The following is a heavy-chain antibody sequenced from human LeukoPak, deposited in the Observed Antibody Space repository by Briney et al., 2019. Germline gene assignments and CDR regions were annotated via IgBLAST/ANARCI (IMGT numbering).Heavy chain of an antibody. CDR1: GFTFSSYS. D-gene: IGHD3-22*01. V-gene: IGHV3-21*01. Sequence: GGSLRLSCAASGFTFSSYSMNWVRQAPGKGLEWVSSISSSSTYIYYADSMKGRFTISRDNAKNSLYLQMNSLRAEDTAVYYCARGFRGWHAEGFDYWGQGTLVTVSS. CDR2: ISSSSTYI. J-gene: IGHJ4*02. CDR3: ARGFRGWHAEGFDY.